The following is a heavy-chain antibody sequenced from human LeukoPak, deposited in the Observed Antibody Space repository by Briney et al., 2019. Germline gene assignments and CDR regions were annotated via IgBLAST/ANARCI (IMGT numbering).Heavy chain of an antibody. CDR3: ARGSSDPGYFDY. CDR2: IIPILGIA. CDR1: GGTFSSYT. J-gene: IGHJ4*02. V-gene: IGHV1-69*02. D-gene: IGHD6-25*01. Sequence: GASVKVSCKASGGTFSSYTISWVRQAPGQGLEWMGRIIPILGIANYAQKFQGRVTITADKSTSTAYMELSSLRSEDAAVYYCARGSSDPGYFDYWGQGTLVTVSS.